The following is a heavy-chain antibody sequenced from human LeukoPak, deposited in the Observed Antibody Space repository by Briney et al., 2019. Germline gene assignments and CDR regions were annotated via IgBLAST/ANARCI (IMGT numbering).Heavy chain of an antibody. CDR3: ARDLLNEGNHLDY. CDR2: IYYSGST. V-gene: IGHV4-30-4*08. CDR1: GGSISSGDYY. D-gene: IGHD4-23*01. J-gene: IGHJ4*02. Sequence: SETLSLTCTVSGGSISSGDYYWSWIRQPPGKDLEWIGYIYYSGSTYYNPSLKSRVTISVDTSKNQFSLKLSSVTAADTAVYYCARDLLNEGNHLDYWGQGTLVTVSS.